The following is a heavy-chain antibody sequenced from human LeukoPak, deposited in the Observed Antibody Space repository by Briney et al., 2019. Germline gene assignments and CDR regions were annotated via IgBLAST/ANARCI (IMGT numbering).Heavy chain of an antibody. V-gene: IGHV3-23*01. CDR1: GFTFSSYA. D-gene: IGHD6-6*01. J-gene: IGHJ4*02. CDR2: ISGSGGST. CDR3: AKGEYSSSGAFDY. Sequence: GGSLRLSCAASGFTFSSYAMSWVGQAPGKGLEWVSAISGSGGSTYYADSVKGRFTISRDNSKNTLYLQMNSLRAEDTAVYYCAKGEYSSSGAFDYWGQGTLVTVSS.